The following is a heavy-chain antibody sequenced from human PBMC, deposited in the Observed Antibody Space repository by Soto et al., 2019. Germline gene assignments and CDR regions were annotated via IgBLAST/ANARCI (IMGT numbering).Heavy chain of an antibody. CDR1: GYTFTSHS. D-gene: IGHD3-10*01. CDR2: ISAYNGYT. V-gene: IGHV1-18*04. CDR3: ARVGYYYGSGSYLFDP. J-gene: IGHJ5*02. Sequence: QVQLVQSGAEVKKPGASVKVSCKASGYTFTSHSISWVRRAPGEGLEWVGWISAYNGYTNYAENFQGRVTMTTDASTSTAYMELWSLRSDDTAVYYCARVGYYYGSGSYLFDPWGQGTLVTVSS.